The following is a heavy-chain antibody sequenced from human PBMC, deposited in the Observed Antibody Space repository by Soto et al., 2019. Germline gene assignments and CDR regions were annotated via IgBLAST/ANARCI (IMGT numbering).Heavy chain of an antibody. CDR1: GFTFSSYA. D-gene: IGHD4-17*01. J-gene: IGHJ4*02. Sequence: GGSLRLSCAASGFTFSSYAMHWVRQAPGKGLEWVAVISYDGSNKYYADSVKGRFTISRDNSKNTLYLQMNSLRAEDTAVYYCARFDYGDYDWGQGTLVTVSS. V-gene: IGHV3-30-3*01. CDR2: ISYDGSNK. CDR3: ARFDYGDYD.